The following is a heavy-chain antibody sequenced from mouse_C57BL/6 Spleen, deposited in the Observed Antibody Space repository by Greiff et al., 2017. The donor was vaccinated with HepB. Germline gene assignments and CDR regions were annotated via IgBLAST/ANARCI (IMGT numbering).Heavy chain of an antibody. V-gene: IGHV1-55*01. CDR2: IYPGSGST. Sequence: QVQLQQPGAELVKPGASVKMSCKASGYTFTSYWITWVKQRPGQGLEWIGDIYPGSGSTNYNEKFKSKATLTVDTSSSTAYMQLSSLTSEDSAVYYCARSITTVVARNYFDNWGQGTTLTVSS. CDR1: GYTFTSYW. J-gene: IGHJ2*01. CDR3: ARSITTVVARNYFDN. D-gene: IGHD1-1*01.